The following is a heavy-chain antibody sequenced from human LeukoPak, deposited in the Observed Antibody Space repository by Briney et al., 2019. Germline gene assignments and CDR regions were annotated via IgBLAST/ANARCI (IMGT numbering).Heavy chain of an antibody. V-gene: IGHV3-48*03. Sequence: GGSLRLSCAASGFSFSTYEMNWVRQAPGKGLEWVSYISSGGSIIYYADSVKGRFTISRDNVKNTLHLQMNSLRAEDTAVYYCARQWLSLDYWGQGTLVTVSS. D-gene: IGHD6-19*01. CDR2: ISSGGSII. CDR1: GFSFSTYE. CDR3: ARQWLSLDY. J-gene: IGHJ4*02.